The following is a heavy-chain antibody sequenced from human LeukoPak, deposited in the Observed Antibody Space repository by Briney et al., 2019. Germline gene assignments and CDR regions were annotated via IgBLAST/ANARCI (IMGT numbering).Heavy chain of an antibody. Sequence: GGSLRLSCAASGFTFSSYAMTWVRQAPGKGLEWVSLISGDSADTYYAESLKGRFTISRDNSKNTLYLQMSSLRAEDTALYYCARGGTTFTKLGPDYWGQGTLVTVSS. CDR3: ARGGTTFTKLGPDY. J-gene: IGHJ4*02. CDR1: GFTFSSYA. CDR2: ISGDSADT. D-gene: IGHD7-27*01. V-gene: IGHV3-23*01.